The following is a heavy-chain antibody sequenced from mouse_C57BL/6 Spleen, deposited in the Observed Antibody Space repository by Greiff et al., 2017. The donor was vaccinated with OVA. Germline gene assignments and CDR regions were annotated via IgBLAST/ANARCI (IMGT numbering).Heavy chain of an antibody. CDR2: IHPHNGST. CDR3: TRDWGFYY. CDR1: GYTFTSYW. D-gene: IGHD4-1*01. Sequence: QVQLQQPGAELVKPGASVKLSCKASGYTFTSYWMHWVKQRPGQGLEWIGMIHPHNGSTNYNEKFKSKATLPVDKSSSTAYMQRSSLTAADAAVYYCTRDWGFYYWGQGTTLTVSA. J-gene: IGHJ2*01. V-gene: IGHV1-64*01.